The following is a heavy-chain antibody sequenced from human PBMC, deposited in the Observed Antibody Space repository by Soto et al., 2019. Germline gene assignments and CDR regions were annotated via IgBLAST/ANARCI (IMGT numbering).Heavy chain of an antibody. V-gene: IGHV1-18*04. Sequence: GASVKVSCKASGYTFTSYGISWVRQAPGQGLEWMGWISAYNGNTNYAQKLQGRVTMTTDTSTSTAYMELRSLRSDDTAVYYCARALALAYYYDSSGYLNWFDLWGQGTLVTVSS. CDR3: ARALALAYYYDSSGYLNWFDL. J-gene: IGHJ5*02. CDR2: ISAYNGNT. CDR1: GYTFTSYG. D-gene: IGHD3-22*01.